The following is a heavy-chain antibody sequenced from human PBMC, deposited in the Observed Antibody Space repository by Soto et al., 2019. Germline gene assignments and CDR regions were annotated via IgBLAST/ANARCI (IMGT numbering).Heavy chain of an antibody. Sequence: QITLKESGPTLVEPPQTLTLTCTYSGFSLTTSGAGVAWIRQPPGKALEWLALISGKDDTRYNPGLKSRLTITKDASKNQVVLTLTHMDPVDTATSFCAPRYGGNFFRSDFHYWGQGTLVTVS. D-gene: IGHD4-17*01. CDR2: ISGKDDT. CDR3: APRYGGNFFRSDFHY. CDR1: GFSLTTSGAG. J-gene: IGHJ4*02. V-gene: IGHV2-5*01.